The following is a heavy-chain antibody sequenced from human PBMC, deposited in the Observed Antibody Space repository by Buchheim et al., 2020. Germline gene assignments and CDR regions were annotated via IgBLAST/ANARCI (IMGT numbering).Heavy chain of an antibody. V-gene: IGHV3-23*01. J-gene: IGHJ5*02. Sequence: EVQLLESGGGLVQPGGSLRLSCAASGFTFTSYAMSWVRQAPGKGLEWVSTITGSGDSPHCAESVTGRFTISRDNSQHTLYLQMNSLRAEDTAVFYCARLRAVAATSYWFDPWGQGTL. CDR1: GFTFTSYA. CDR2: ITGSGDSP. D-gene: IGHD2-15*01. CDR3: ARLRAVAATSYWFDP.